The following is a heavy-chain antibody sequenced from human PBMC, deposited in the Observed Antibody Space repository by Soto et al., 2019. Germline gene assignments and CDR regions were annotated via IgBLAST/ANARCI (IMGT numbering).Heavy chain of an antibody. D-gene: IGHD3-22*01. CDR3: ARVGPDSSGYYYSAWYFDL. J-gene: IGHJ2*01. V-gene: IGHV4-30-4*01. CDR2: IYYSGST. CDR1: GGSINSGDYY. Sequence: PSETLSLTCTVSGGSINSGDYYWSWIRQPPGKGLEWIGYIYYSGSTYYNPSLKSRVTISVDTSKNQFSLKLSSVTAADTAVYYCARVGPDSSGYYYSAWYFDLWGRGTLVTVSS.